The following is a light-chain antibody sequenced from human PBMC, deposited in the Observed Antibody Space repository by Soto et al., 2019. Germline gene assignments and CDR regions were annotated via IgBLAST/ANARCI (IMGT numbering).Light chain of an antibody. J-gene: IGKJ5*01. CDR1: QSVASN. V-gene: IGKV3-15*01. Sequence: EIVLTQSPATLSLSPGESVTLSCRASQSVASNLAWYQQKPGQAPRLLIYGTSTRATGVPDRVSGSGSGTDVTLTISRLQAADFAVYHCQHYNNWPITFGQGTRLEIK. CDR2: GTS. CDR3: QHYNNWPIT.